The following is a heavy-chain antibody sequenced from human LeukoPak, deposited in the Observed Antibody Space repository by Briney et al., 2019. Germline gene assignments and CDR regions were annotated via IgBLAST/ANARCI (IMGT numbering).Heavy chain of an antibody. Sequence: GGSLRLSCAASGFTFSTYTMHWVRQAPGKGLEWVAVISYDGSNKYYADSVKGRFTISRDNSKNTLCLQMNSLRAEDTAVYYCARVALPQWLVREFDSWGQGTLVTVSS. CDR2: ISYDGSNK. D-gene: IGHD6-19*01. CDR3: ARVALPQWLVREFDS. J-gene: IGHJ4*02. V-gene: IGHV3-30*04. CDR1: GFTFSTYT.